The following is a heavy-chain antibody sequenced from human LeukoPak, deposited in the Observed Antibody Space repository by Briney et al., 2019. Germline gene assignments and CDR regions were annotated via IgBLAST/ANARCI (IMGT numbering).Heavy chain of an antibody. V-gene: IGHV4-39*01. Sequence: SETLSLTCSVSGGSISSRSYYWGWIRQSPGKGLEWIGSIYYTGSTYYNPSLKSRVTISVDTSKNQFSLKLSSVTAADTAVYYCVCSVGYTSSWFELRFDPWGQGTLVAASS. J-gene: IGHJ5*02. CDR2: IYYTGST. D-gene: IGHD6-13*01. CDR1: GGSISSRSYY. CDR3: VCSVGYTSSWFELRFDP.